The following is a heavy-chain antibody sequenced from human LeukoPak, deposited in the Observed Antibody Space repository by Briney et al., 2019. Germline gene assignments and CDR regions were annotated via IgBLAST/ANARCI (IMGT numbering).Heavy chain of an antibody. V-gene: IGHV3-23*01. Sequence: PGGSLRLSCAASGFTFKSYAMSWVRQAPGKGLEWVSAISGSGGTTYHADSVKGRFTISRDNSKNTLYLQMNSLRAEDTAVYYCAKSEYTFGFGFYWGQGTLVTVSS. D-gene: IGHD5-18*01. CDR3: AKSEYTFGFGFY. CDR2: ISGSGGTT. CDR1: GFTFKSYA. J-gene: IGHJ4*02.